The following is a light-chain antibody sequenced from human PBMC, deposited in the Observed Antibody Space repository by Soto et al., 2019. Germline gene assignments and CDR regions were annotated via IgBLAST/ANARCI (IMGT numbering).Light chain of an antibody. V-gene: IGKV1-39*01. J-gene: IGKJ4*01. CDR3: QDSYSTPLS. CDR2: AAS. CDR1: QYISDF. Sequence: IKMTQSPSSLSASVGYIVTITCRASQYISDFLNWYQQKPGKAPVILIYAASTLQSGVPSRFTGSRSETNFTLIISSLQPEDFATYCCQDSYSTPLSFAGGAKVDIK.